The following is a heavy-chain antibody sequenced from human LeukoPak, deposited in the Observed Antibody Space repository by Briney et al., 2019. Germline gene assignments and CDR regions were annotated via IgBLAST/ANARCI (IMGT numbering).Heavy chain of an antibody. J-gene: IGHJ5*02. D-gene: IGHD1-26*01. Sequence: GASVKVSCKASGYTFTGYYMHWARQAPGQGLEWMGWINPNSGGTNYAQKFQGRVTMTRDTSISTAYMELSRLRSDDTAVYYCARDPGEIVGATNWFDPWGQGTLVTVSS. V-gene: IGHV1-2*02. CDR3: ARDPGEIVGATNWFDP. CDR2: INPNSGGT. CDR1: GYTFTGYY.